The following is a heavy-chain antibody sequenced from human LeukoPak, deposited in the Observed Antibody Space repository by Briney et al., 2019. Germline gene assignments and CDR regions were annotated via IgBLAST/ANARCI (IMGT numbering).Heavy chain of an antibody. Sequence: GGSLRLSFAASGFTFSSYAMSWVRQAPGKGLELVSAISSSGYNTYYADSVKGRFTILRDNSENTLYLQMDSLRGEDTARYYCAKDRSGGTTTTVMVAWGQGTLVSVSS. CDR3: AKDRSGGTTTTVMVA. D-gene: IGHD4-17*01. CDR2: ISSSGYNT. J-gene: IGHJ5*02. CDR1: GFTFSSYA. V-gene: IGHV3-23*01.